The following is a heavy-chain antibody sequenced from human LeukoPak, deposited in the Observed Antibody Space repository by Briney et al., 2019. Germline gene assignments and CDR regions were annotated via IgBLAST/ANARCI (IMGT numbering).Heavy chain of an antibody. Sequence: PGGSLRLSCAASGFTVSSNYMSWVSQAPGKGLEWVSVIYSGGSTYYADSVKGRFTISRDNSKNTLYLQMNSLRAEDTAVYYCARDEQQLSFDYWGQGTLVTVSS. D-gene: IGHD6-13*01. CDR1: GFTVSSNY. CDR3: ARDEQQLSFDY. J-gene: IGHJ4*02. V-gene: IGHV3-66*01. CDR2: IYSGGST.